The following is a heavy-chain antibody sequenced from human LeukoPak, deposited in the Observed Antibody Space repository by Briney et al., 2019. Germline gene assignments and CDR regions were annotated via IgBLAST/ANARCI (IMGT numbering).Heavy chain of an antibody. J-gene: IGHJ4*02. Sequence: PGGSLRLSCAASGFTFSSNWMHWVRQAPGKGLVWVSRVNSDGSSTSYADSVKGRLAISRDNAKNTLYLQMNSLRAEDTAVYYCANPKLNYWGQGTLVTVSS. CDR1: GFTFSSNW. CDR3: ANPKLNY. V-gene: IGHV3-74*01. CDR2: VNSDGSST.